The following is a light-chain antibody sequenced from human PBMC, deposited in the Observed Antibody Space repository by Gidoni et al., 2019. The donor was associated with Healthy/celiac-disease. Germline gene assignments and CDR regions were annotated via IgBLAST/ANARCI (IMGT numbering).Light chain of an antibody. CDR2: SAS. CDR1: QRIRSY. J-gene: IGKJ2*01. V-gene: IGKV1-39*01. CDR3: QQSYSTSMYT. Sequence: DIQMTQSPSSLSASVGDRVTITCRASQRIRSYLNWYQQKPGKAPKLLLYSASSLQSGVPSSFSGSGSWTDFTLTISSLQPEDFATYYCQQSYSTSMYTFGQGTKLEIK.